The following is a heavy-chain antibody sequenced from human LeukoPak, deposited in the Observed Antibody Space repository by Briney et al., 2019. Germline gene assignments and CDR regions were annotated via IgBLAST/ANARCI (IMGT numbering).Heavy chain of an antibody. CDR3: AKDSVQLPYDY. D-gene: IGHD2-2*01. CDR2: ISGSGGST. V-gene: IGHV3-23*01. CDR1: GFTFSSYA. Sequence: GGSLRLSCAASGFTFSSYAVSWVRQAPGKGLEWVSAISGSGGSTYYADSVRGRFAISRDNSKSTLYLEMNSLRVEDTAVYYCAKDSVQLPYDYWGQGTLVTVSS. J-gene: IGHJ4*02.